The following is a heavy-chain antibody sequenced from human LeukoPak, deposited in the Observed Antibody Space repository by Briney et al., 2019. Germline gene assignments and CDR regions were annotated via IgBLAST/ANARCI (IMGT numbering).Heavy chain of an antibody. J-gene: IGHJ3*02. CDR3: ARDLARGYSYGYNAFDI. V-gene: IGHV1-18*01. Sequence: ASVKVSCKASGYNFNSYGIGWVRQAPRQGLECMGWITAGNGNTNYAQKVQGRVTMTTDTSTSTAYMELRSLRSDDTAVYFCARDLARGYSYGYNAFDIWGQGTVVTVSS. D-gene: IGHD5-18*01. CDR1: GYNFNSYG. CDR2: ITAGNGNT.